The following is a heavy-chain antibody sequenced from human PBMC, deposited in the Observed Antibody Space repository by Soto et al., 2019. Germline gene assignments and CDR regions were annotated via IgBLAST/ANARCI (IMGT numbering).Heavy chain of an antibody. J-gene: IGHJ5*02. CDR3: ARGGEAYYYDSSEVSPRGPLFDP. CDR1: GCSISSGGYS. CDR2: IYHSGST. D-gene: IGHD3-22*01. V-gene: IGHV4-30-2*01. Sequence: PSETLSLTCAVSGCSISSGGYSWSWIRQPPGKGLEWIGYIYHSGSTYYNPSLKSRVTISVDRSKNQFSLKLSSVTAADTAVYYCARGGEAYYYDSSEVSPRGPLFDPWGQGTLVTVSS.